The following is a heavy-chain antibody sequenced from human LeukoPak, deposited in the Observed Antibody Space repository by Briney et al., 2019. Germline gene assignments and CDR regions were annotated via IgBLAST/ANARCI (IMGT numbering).Heavy chain of an antibody. CDR1: GFTFSSYE. Sequence: GGSLRLSCAASGFTFSSYEMNWVRQAPRKGLEWVSYISSSGSTIYYADSVKGRFTISRDNAKDSVHLQMNSLRAEDSAIYYCAREGFYFFDFWGQGTLVTVSS. CDR2: ISSSGSTI. CDR3: AREGFYFFDF. V-gene: IGHV3-48*03. J-gene: IGHJ4*01.